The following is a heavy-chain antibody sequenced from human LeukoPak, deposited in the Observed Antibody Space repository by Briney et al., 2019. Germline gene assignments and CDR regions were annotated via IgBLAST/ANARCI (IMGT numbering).Heavy chain of an antibody. Sequence: GGSLRLSCAASGNYWMHWVRQAPGKELVWVSHINSDGSWTSYADSVKGRFTISKDNATNTVYLQMNSLRAEDTAVYYCVSFYETYWGRGTLVTVSS. CDR3: VSFYETY. V-gene: IGHV3-74*01. D-gene: IGHD2/OR15-2a*01. J-gene: IGHJ4*02. CDR1: GNYW. CDR2: INSDGSWT.